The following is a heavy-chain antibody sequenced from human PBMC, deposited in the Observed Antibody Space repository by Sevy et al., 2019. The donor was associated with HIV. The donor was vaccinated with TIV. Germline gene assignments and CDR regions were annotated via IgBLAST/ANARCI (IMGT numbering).Heavy chain of an antibody. CDR2: ISSSSAAI. CDR3: ALERLSSNVAEYFQN. V-gene: IGHV3-21*01. D-gene: IGHD1-1*01. Sequence: GGSLRLSCVASEFTLSSYSMNWVRQAPGKGLEWISSISSSSAAIYYADSVKGRFTISRDNAKSSLYLQMNSLRGEDTAVYYCALERLSSNVAEYFQNWGQGTLVTVSS. J-gene: IGHJ1*01. CDR1: EFTLSSYS.